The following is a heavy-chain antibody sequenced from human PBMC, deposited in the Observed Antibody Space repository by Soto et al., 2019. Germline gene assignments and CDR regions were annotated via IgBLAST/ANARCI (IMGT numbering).Heavy chain of an antibody. Sequence: PSETLSLTCTVSGGSISSSSYYWGWIRQPPGKGLEWIGSIYYSGSTYYNPSLKSRVTISVDTSKNQFSLKLSSVTAADTAVYYCARVIVDTAMANWFDPWGQGTLVTVSS. CDR1: GGSISSSSYY. D-gene: IGHD5-18*01. V-gene: IGHV4-39*07. CDR2: IYYSGST. CDR3: ARVIVDTAMANWFDP. J-gene: IGHJ5*02.